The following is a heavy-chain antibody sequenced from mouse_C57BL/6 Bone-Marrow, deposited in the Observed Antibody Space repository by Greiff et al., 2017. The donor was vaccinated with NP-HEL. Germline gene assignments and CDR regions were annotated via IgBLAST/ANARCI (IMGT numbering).Heavy chain of an antibody. CDR3: AEPYYFDS. J-gene: IGHJ2*01. Sequence: QVQLKQSGAELARPGASVKLSCKASGYTFTSYGISWVKQRTGQGLEWIGEIYPRSGNTYYNEKFKGKATLTADKSSSTAYMELRSLTSEDSAVYFCAEPYYFDSWGQGTTLTVSS. CDR2: IYPRSGNT. V-gene: IGHV1-81*01. CDR1: GYTFTSYG.